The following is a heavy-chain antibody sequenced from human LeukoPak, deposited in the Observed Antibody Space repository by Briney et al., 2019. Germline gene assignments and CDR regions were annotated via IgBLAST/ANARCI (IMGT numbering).Heavy chain of an antibody. D-gene: IGHD3-10*01. Sequence: GGSLRLSCAASGFTFSAYSMNWVRQAPGKGLEWVSSITPSSSSIFYADSVKGRFTISRDNAKNLLYLQMSSLRAEDTAVYYCALLGSKLLWRIDYWGQGTLVTVSS. V-gene: IGHV3-21*06. CDR3: ALLGSKLLWRIDY. CDR1: GFTFSAYS. J-gene: IGHJ4*02. CDR2: ITPSSSSI.